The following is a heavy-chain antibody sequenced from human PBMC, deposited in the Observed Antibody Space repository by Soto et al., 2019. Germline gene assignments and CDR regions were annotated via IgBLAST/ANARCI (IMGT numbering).Heavy chain of an antibody. Sequence: PGGSLRLSCAASGFTFSDYYMSWIRQAPGKGLEWISYISSSGGAIYHADSVKGRLTISRDNAKNSLYLQMNGLRAEDTAVYYCARDLKPREALAPYYFDYWGQGTLVTVSS. CDR2: ISSSGGAI. CDR1: GFTFSDYY. J-gene: IGHJ4*02. D-gene: IGHD1-1*01. V-gene: IGHV3-11*01. CDR3: ARDLKPREALAPYYFDY.